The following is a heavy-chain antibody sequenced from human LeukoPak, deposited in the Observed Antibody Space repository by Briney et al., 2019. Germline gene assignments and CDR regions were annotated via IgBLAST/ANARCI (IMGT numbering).Heavy chain of an antibody. CDR3: AREGTMIVVVPIDY. V-gene: IGHV3-33*01. Sequence: GRSLRLSCAASGFTFSSYVMHWVRQAPGKGLEWVAVIWYDGSNKYYADSVKGRFTISRDNSKNTLYLQMNSLRAEDTAVYYCAREGTMIVVVPIDYWGQGTLVTVSS. D-gene: IGHD3-22*01. J-gene: IGHJ4*02. CDR1: GFTFSSYV. CDR2: IWYDGSNK.